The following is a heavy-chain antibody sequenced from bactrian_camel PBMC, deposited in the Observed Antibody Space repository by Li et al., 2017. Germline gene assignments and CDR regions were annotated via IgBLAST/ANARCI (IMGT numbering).Heavy chain of an antibody. V-gene: IGHV3S31*01. Sequence: DVQLVESGGGLAHPGGSLTLSCVASGFTFSVSRMTWVRQAPGKGLEWVSSINAFGAATYYADSVKGRFTISRENAKNTLYLQLDSLQDEDTAVYYCVASPLNIAMVLRNPEYKHNIWGQGTQVTVS. J-gene: IGHJ4*01. CDR1: GFTFSVSR. CDR3: VASPLNIAMVLRNPEYKHNI. D-gene: IGHD3*01. CDR2: INAFGAAT.